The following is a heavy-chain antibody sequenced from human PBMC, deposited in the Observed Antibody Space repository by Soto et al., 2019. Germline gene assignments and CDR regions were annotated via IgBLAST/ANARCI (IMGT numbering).Heavy chain of an antibody. CDR2: IIPILGIA. CDR3: AREGADCSSTSCYDFSIEGAFDI. Sequence: VKVSCKASGGNFNIFAISWVRQAPGQGLQWMGMIIPILGIANYAQKFQGRVTITADKSTSTAYMELSSLRSEDTAVYYCAREGADCSSTSCYDFSIEGAFDIWGQGTMVTVSS. CDR1: GGNFNIFA. J-gene: IGHJ3*02. V-gene: IGHV1-69*04. D-gene: IGHD2-2*01.